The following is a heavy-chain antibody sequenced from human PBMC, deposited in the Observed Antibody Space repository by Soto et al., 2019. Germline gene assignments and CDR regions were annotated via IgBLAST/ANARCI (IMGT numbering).Heavy chain of an antibody. D-gene: IGHD6-6*01. CDR3: AGAVTTAARYVSDEDAFDI. V-gene: IGHV1-46*01. CDR2: INTRGGST. CDR1: GYTFSSNY. Sequence: ASVKVSCKASGYTFSSNYLHWVRQAPGRGLEWMGVINTRGGSTSYSQNLQGRVTMTRDTSTSTVYMELSSLRSEDTAVYYCAGAVTTAARYVSDEDAFDIWGQGTTVTVSS. J-gene: IGHJ3*02.